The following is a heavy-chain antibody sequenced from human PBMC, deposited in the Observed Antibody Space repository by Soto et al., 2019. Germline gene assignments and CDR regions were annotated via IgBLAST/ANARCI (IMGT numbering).Heavy chain of an antibody. D-gene: IGHD3-3*01. V-gene: IGHV3-30*18. J-gene: IGHJ4*02. Sequence: PGGSLRLSCAASGFTFSSYGMHWVRQAPGKGLEWVAVISYDGSNKYYADSVKGRFTISRDNSKNTLYLQMNSLRAEDTAVYYCAKGVRFLEWPYYFDYWGQGTLVTVSS. CDR2: ISYDGSNK. CDR1: GFTFSSYG. CDR3: AKGVRFLEWPYYFDY.